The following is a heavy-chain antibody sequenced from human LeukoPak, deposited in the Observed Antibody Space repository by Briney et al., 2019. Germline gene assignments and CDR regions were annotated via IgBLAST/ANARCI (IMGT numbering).Heavy chain of an antibody. D-gene: IGHD3-3*01. CDR1: GFTFSSYA. CDR3: AKSEDYDFWSGYNWFDP. Sequence: GGSLRLSCAASGFTFSSYAMSWVRQAPGKGLEWVSAISGSGGSTYYADSVKGRFTISRDNSKNTLYLQMNSLRAEDTVVYYCAKSEDYDFWSGYNWFDPWGQGTLVTVSS. V-gene: IGHV3-23*01. J-gene: IGHJ5*02. CDR2: ISGSGGST.